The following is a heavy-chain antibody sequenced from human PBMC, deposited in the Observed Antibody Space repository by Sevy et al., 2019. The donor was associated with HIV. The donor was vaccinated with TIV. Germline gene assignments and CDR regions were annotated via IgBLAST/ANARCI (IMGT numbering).Heavy chain of an antibody. CDR1: GFTFSSYA. CDR3: ARGYDFWSRSRGYLPYGMDV. D-gene: IGHD3-3*01. J-gene: IGHJ6*02. CDR2: ISYEGSNK. V-gene: IGHV3-30-3*01. Sequence: GGSLRLSCAASGFTFSSYAMHWVRQAPGKGLEWMAVISYEGSNKYYADSVKGRFTISRDNSKNTLYLQMNSLRAEDTAVYYXARGYDFWSRSRGYLPYGMDVWGQGTAVTVSS.